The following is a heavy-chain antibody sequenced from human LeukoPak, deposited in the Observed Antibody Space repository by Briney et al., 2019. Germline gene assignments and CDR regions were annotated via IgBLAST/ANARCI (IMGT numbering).Heavy chain of an antibody. D-gene: IGHD6-13*01. CDR2: IHFSGST. J-gene: IGHJ3*02. CDR1: GGSIGSYY. V-gene: IGHV4-59*01. Sequence: PSETLSLTCTVSGGSIGSYYWTWIRQPPGKGLEWIGYIHFSGSTNYNSSLKSRVTISADTSKNQFSLRLSSVTAADTAVYCCVRFVGSSWLAFDIWGQGTMVTVSS. CDR3: VRFVGSSWLAFDI.